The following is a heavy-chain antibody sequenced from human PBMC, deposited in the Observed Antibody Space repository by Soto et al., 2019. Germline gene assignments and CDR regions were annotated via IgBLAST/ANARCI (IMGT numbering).Heavy chain of an antibody. Sequence: SETLSLTCTVSGDSLINDDYFWGWIRQPPGKSLEWIGYIYYSGNTNYNPSLRNRATIEVDTSKNQFSLNLSSVTAADTALYYCARATGAGHYTPWGQGTLVTVSS. J-gene: IGHJ5*02. CDR1: GDSLINDDYF. V-gene: IGHV4-61*08. CDR3: ARATGAGHYTP. D-gene: IGHD4-4*01. CDR2: IYYSGNT.